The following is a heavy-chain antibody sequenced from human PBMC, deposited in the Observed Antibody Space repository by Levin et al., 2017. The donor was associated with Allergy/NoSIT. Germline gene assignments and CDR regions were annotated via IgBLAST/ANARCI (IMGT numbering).Heavy chain of an antibody. CDR3: SRPLAVAYMHFAP. CDR2: IRSEAHGGTS. CDR1: GFNFADYA. J-gene: IGHJ5*02. V-gene: IGHV3-49*03. D-gene: IGHD6-19*01. Sequence: GGSLRLSCSASGFNFADYATSWFRQPPGKGLEWVGFIRSEAHGGTSEFAAAVKGRFTFSRDESKSIAYLQMNSLKTEDTAVYYCSRPLAVAYMHFAPWCQGTLVTVSS.